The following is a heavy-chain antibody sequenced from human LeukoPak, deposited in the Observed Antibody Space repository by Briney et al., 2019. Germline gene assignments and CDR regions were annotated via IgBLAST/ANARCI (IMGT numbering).Heavy chain of an antibody. CDR2: ISYDGSNK. CDR3: ARDTKGPGRTGGFDY. V-gene: IGHV3-30-3*01. CDR1: GFTFSSYA. Sequence: GGSLRLSCAASGFTFSSYAMHWVRQAPGKGLEWVAVISYDGSNKYYADSVKGRFTISRDNSKNTLYLQMNSLRAEDTAVYYCARDTKGPGRTGGFDYWGQGTLVTVSS. D-gene: IGHD2-8*01. J-gene: IGHJ4*02.